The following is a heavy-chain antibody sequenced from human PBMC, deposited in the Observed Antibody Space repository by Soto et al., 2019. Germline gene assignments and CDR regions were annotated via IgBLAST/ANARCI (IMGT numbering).Heavy chain of an antibody. V-gene: IGHV3-30*18. D-gene: IGHD1-7*01. CDR3: AKNLWTGTTGYYYYYGMDV. J-gene: IGHJ6*02. CDR2: ISYDGSNK. CDR1: GFTFSSYG. Sequence: GGSLRLSCAASGFTFSSYGMHWVRQAPGKGLEWVAVISYDGSNKYYADSVKGRFTISRDNSKNTLYLQMNSLRAEDTAVYYCAKNLWTGTTGYYYYYGMDVWGQGTTVTVSS.